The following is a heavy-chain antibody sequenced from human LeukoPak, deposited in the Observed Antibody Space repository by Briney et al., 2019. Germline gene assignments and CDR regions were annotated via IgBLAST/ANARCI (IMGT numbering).Heavy chain of an antibody. CDR3: AREVSEGFDF. V-gene: IGHV3-21*01. Sequence: GGSLRLSCAASGFTFSSYAMSWVRQAPGKGLEWVSSFGTRSTSIYHAGSVKGRFAISRDNAKNSLYLQMNSLRAEDTAVYYCAREVSEGFDFWGQGTLVTVSS. J-gene: IGHJ4*02. D-gene: IGHD3-22*01. CDR2: FGTRSTSI. CDR1: GFTFSSYA.